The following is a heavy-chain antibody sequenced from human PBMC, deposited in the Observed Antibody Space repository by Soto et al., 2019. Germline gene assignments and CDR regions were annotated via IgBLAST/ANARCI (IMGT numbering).Heavy chain of an antibody. CDR2: ITKGGETT. CDR3: ARDPQRRDGYHFNS. CDR1: GVIFTDYS. Sequence: QVQLVESGGGLVEPGGFLRLSCAASGVIFTDYSLSWIRQYPGKGLEWVSYITKGGETTQHADSVKGRFTIARDNAKKVLFIQMNSLRAEDTAVYYCARDPQRRDGYHFNSWGRGTLVTVSS. V-gene: IGHV3-11*01. D-gene: IGHD5-12*01. J-gene: IGHJ4*02.